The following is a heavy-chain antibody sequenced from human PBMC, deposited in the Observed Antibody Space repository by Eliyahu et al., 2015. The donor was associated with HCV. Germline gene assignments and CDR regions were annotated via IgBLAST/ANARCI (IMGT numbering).Heavy chain of an antibody. CDR2: ISGSGGST. J-gene: IGHJ4*02. CDR3: AKDLPVLRYFDWLLSFDY. V-gene: IGHV3-23*01. D-gene: IGHD3-9*01. Sequence: EVQLLESGGGLVQPGGSLRLSCAASGFTFSSYAMSWVRQAPGKGLEWVSAISGSGGSTYYADSVKGRFTISRDNSKNTLYLQMNSLRAEDTAVYYCAKDLPVLRYFDWLLSFDYWGQGTLVTVSS. CDR1: GFTFSSYA.